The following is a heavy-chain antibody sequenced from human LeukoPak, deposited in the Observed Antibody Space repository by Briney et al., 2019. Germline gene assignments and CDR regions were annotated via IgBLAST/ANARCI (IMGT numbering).Heavy chain of an antibody. CDR3: ARDYADYVGFFFFDY. Sequence: PVGSLRLSCAASGFTFNNYAMNWVRQSPGEGLEWVSSFSGGGGSTYYADSAKGPFTISRDNSQNTLYLQMNSLRAEDTAVYYCARDYADYVGFFFFDYWGQGTLVTVSS. V-gene: IGHV3-23*01. J-gene: IGHJ4*02. CDR2: FSGGGGST. D-gene: IGHD4-17*01. CDR1: GFTFNNYA.